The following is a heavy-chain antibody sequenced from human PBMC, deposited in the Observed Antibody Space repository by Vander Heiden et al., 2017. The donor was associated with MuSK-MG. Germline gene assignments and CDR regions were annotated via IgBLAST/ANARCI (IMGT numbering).Heavy chain of an antibody. Sequence: QAQLVQSGAEVKKPGASVKVSCKASGYTYTSYYMHWVRQAPGQGLEWMGIINPSGGSTSYAQKFQGRVTMTRDTSTSTVYMELSSLRSEDTAVYYCASGGELPKGYYYYGMDVWGQGTTVTVSS. V-gene: IGHV1-46*03. CDR3: ASGGELPKGYYYYGMDV. D-gene: IGHD1-26*01. J-gene: IGHJ6*02. CDR2: INPSGGST. CDR1: GYTYTSYY.